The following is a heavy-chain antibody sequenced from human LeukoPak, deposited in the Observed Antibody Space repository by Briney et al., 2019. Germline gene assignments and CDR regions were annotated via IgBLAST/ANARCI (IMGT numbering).Heavy chain of an antibody. J-gene: IGHJ4*02. Sequence: PSETLSLTCTVSGGSISSGGYYWSWIRQPPGKGLEWIGYIYHSGSTYYNPSLKSRVTISVDRSKNQFSLKLSSVTAADTAVYYCAREALAIFGVVIDYWGQGTLVTVSS. V-gene: IGHV4-30-2*01. CDR3: AREALAIFGVVIDY. D-gene: IGHD3-3*01. CDR2: IYHSGST. CDR1: GGSISSGGYY.